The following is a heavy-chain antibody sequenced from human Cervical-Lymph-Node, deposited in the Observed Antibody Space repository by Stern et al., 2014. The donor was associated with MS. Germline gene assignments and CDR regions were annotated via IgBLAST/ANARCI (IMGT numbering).Heavy chain of an antibody. V-gene: IGHV3-30*04. Sequence: VQLLGSGGGVVQPGRSLRLSCAASGFVFRRYALHWVRQAPGKGLECVALISYDGRDKYYTDSVKGRFTVSRDNSNNTVDLEMNSLRLEDTAVYYCAKGGSGSYLDWGQGSLVTVSS. CDR2: ISYDGRDK. J-gene: IGHJ4*02. CDR3: AKGGSGSYLD. D-gene: IGHD1-26*01. CDR1: GFVFRRYA.